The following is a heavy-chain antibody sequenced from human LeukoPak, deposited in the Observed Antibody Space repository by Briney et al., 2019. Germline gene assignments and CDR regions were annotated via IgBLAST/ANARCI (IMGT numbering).Heavy chain of an antibody. Sequence: ASVKVSCKVSGYTLTELSMHWVRQAPGKGLEWMGGFDPEDGETIYAQKFQGRVTLTRDMSTSTDYMELRSLKSEDTAVYYCARDHSVGNIAWWFDPWGQGTLVTVSS. J-gene: IGHJ5*02. D-gene: IGHD2/OR15-2a*01. CDR2: FDPEDGET. CDR1: GYTLTELS. CDR3: ARDHSVGNIAWWFDP. V-gene: IGHV1-24*01.